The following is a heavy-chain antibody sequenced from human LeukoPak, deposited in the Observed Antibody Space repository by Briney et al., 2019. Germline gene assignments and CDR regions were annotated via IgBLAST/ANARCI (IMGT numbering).Heavy chain of an antibody. CDR2: INPNSGGT. Sequence: GASVKVSCKASGYTFTGYYMHWVRQAPGQGLEWMGRINPNSGGTNYAQKFQGRVTMTRDTSISTAYMELSRLRSDDTAVYYCAREYYDILTGYSPWFDPWGQGTLVTVSS. CDR3: AREYYDILTGYSPWFDP. CDR1: GYTFTGYY. V-gene: IGHV1-2*06. J-gene: IGHJ5*02. D-gene: IGHD3-9*01.